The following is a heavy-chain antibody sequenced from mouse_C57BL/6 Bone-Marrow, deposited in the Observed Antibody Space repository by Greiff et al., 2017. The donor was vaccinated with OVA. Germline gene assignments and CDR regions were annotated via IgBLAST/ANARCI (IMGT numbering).Heavy chain of an antibody. Sequence: VQLQQSGAELAKPGASVKLSCKASGYTFTSYWMHWVKQRPGQGLEWIGYINPSSGYTKYNQKFKDKATLTAYKSSSTAYMQLSSLTYEDSAVYYCARWDYWGQGTSVTVSS. J-gene: IGHJ4*01. CDR3: ARWDY. V-gene: IGHV1-7*01. CDR1: GYTFTSYW. CDR2: INPSSGYT.